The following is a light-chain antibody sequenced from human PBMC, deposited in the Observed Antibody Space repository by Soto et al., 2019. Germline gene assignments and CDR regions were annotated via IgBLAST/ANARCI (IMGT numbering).Light chain of an antibody. CDR3: LSYAETAYV. Sequence: QSVLTQPPSASGSPGQSVTISCAGTSSDVGGYNYVSWYQQYPGKVPKLMIYEVSERPSGVPDRFSGSKSGNTAFLTVSGLQAEDEADCYCLSYAETAYVFGTGTKLTVL. J-gene: IGLJ1*01. CDR2: EVS. V-gene: IGLV2-8*01. CDR1: SSDVGGYNY.